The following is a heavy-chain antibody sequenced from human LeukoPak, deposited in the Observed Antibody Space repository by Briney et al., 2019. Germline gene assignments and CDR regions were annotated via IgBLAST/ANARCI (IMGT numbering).Heavy chain of an antibody. CDR3: ARHIGAERGSGSYYSRLGKYYYYGMDV. Sequence: SETLSLTCTVSGGSISSYYWSWLRQPPGKGLEWIGYIYYSGSTNYNPSLKSRVTISVDTSKNQFSLKLSSVTAADTALYYCARHIGAERGSGSYYSRLGKYYYYGMDVWGQGTTVTVSS. J-gene: IGHJ6*02. V-gene: IGHV4-59*08. CDR2: IYYSGST. CDR1: GGSISSYY. D-gene: IGHD3-10*01.